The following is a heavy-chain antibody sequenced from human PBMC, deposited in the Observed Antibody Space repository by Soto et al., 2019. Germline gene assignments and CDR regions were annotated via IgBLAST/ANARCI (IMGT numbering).Heavy chain of an antibody. Sequence: ASVKVSCKVSGYTLTELSMHWVRQAPGKGLEWMGGFDPEDGETNYAQKFQGRVTITTDESTSTAYMELSSLRSEDTAVYYCAGYYDYIWGSYRIDYWGQGTLVTVSS. CDR2: FDPEDGET. V-gene: IGHV1-24*01. CDR1: GYTLTELS. CDR3: AGYYDYIWGSYRIDY. D-gene: IGHD3-16*02. J-gene: IGHJ4*02.